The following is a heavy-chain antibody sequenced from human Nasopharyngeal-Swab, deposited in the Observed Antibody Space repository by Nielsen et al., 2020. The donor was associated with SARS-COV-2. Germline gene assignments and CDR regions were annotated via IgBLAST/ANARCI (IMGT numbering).Heavy chain of an antibody. CDR2: INHSGST. Sequence: PGKRLEWIGEINHSGSTNYNPSLKSRVTISVDTSKNQFSLKLSSVTAADTAVYYCARGRDYGDYVDYFDYWGQGTLVTVSS. V-gene: IGHV4-34*01. D-gene: IGHD4-17*01. J-gene: IGHJ4*02. CDR3: ARGRDYGDYVDYFDY.